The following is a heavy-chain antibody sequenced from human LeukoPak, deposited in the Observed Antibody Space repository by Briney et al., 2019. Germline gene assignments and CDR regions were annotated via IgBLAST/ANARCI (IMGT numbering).Heavy chain of an antibody. D-gene: IGHD2-2*01. CDR3: AKYAVYCSSTSCFDFDY. Sequence: GGSLRLSCAASGFTFSSYSMNWVCQAPGKGLEWVSSISSSSSYIYYADSVKGRFTISRDNAKNSLYLQMNSLRAEDTAVYYCAKYAVYCSSTSCFDFDYWGQGTLVTVSS. J-gene: IGHJ4*02. CDR1: GFTFSSYS. V-gene: IGHV3-21*01. CDR2: ISSSSSYI.